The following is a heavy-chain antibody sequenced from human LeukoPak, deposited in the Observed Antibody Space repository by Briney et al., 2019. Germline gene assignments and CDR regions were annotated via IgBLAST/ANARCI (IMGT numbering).Heavy chain of an antibody. CDR3: TRGLKGNYYSGMGTYRWFAP. D-gene: IGHD3-22*01. J-gene: IGHJ5*02. CDR2: INTKSNNR. CDR1: GYTFNDYD. V-gene: IGHV1-8*03. Sequence: ASVTVSRKCSGYTFNDYDVNWVRPATGQSLEWMGWINTKSNNRGYAQKFQGRVTITTDTSISTVYMELSSLRSEDTAVYYCTRGLKGNYYSGMGTYRWFAPWGQGTLVTVSS.